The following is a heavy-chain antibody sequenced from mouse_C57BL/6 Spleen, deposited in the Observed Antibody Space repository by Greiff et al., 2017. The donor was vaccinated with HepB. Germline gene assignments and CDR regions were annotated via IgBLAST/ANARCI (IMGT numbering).Heavy chain of an antibody. J-gene: IGHJ1*03. V-gene: IGHV5-4*01. CDR2: ISDGGSYT. CDR3: AREELRTPYWYFDV. CDR1: GFTFSSYA. Sequence: EVQGVESGGGLVKPGGSLKLSCAASGFTFSSYAMSWVRQTPEKRLEWVATISDGGSYTYYPDNVKGRFTISRDNAKNNLYLQMSHLKSEDTAMYYCAREELRTPYWYFDVWGTGTTVTVSS. D-gene: IGHD1-1*01.